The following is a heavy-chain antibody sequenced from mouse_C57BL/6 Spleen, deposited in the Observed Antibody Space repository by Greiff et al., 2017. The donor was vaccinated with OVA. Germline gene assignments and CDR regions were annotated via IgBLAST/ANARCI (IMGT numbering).Heavy chain of an antibody. J-gene: IGHJ4*01. CDR3: TIQLRLLYAMDY. Sequence: VQLQQSGAELVRPGASVTLSCKASGYTFTDYEMHWVKQTPVHGLEWIGAIDPETGGTAYNQKFKGKAILTADKSSSTAYMELRSLTSEDSAVYYCTIQLRLLYAMDYWGQGTSVTVSS. CDR2: IDPETGGT. D-gene: IGHD3-2*02. CDR1: GYTFTDYE. V-gene: IGHV1-15*01.